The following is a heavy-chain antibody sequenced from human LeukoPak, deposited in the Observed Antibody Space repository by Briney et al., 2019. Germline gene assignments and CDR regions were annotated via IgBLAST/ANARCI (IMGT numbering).Heavy chain of an antibody. J-gene: IGHJ4*02. CDR2: INDSGGTT. CDR3: AKEGCSSTSCYINY. V-gene: IGHV3-23*01. CDR1: GFTFSTYA. D-gene: IGHD2-2*02. Sequence: GGSLRLSCAASGFTFSTYAMSWVRQAPGKGLQWVSVINDSGGTTYYADSVEGRFTISRDNSKNTLYLQMDNLRAEDTAVYHCAKEGCSSTSCYINYWGQGTLVTVSS.